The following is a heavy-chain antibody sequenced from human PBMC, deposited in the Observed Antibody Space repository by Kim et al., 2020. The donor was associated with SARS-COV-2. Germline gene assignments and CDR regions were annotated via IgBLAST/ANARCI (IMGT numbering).Heavy chain of an antibody. Sequence: SVKVSCKASGGTFSSYAISWVRQAPGQGLEWMGGIIPIFGTANYAQKFQGRVTITADESTSTAYMELSSLRSEDTAVHYCARGGCSGGSCYSENDYWGQGTLVTVSS. CDR2: IIPIFGTA. V-gene: IGHV1-69*13. D-gene: IGHD2-15*01. CDR1: GGTFSSYA. J-gene: IGHJ4*02. CDR3: ARGGCSGGSCYSENDY.